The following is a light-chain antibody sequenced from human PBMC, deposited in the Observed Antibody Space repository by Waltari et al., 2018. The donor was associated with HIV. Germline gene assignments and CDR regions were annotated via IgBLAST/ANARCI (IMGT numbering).Light chain of an antibody. J-gene: IGKJ1*01. CDR2: AAS. CDR3: QHSRT. V-gene: IGKV1-39*01. CDR1: QTIRTN. Sequence: DIQMTQSPSTLSASVGDRVTITCRTSQTIRTNLNWYQHKPGKAPKLLIYAASSLQSGVPSRFSGGGSGTDFTLTITSLQPEDFTTYYCQHSRTFGQGTKVE.